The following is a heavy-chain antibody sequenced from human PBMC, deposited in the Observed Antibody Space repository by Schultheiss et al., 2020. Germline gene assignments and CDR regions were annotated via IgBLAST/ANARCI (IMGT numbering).Heavy chain of an antibody. CDR1: GYTFTGYY. D-gene: IGHD2-15*01. CDR2: IIPIFGTA. V-gene: IGHV1-69*01. CDR3: ARGTVVVVAAGHNWFDP. Sequence: FVKVSCTASGYTFTGYYMHWVRQAPGQGLEWMGGIIPIFGTANYAQKFQGGVTITADESTSTAYMELSSLRSEDTAVYYCARGTVVVVAAGHNWFDPWGQGTLVTVSS. J-gene: IGHJ5*02.